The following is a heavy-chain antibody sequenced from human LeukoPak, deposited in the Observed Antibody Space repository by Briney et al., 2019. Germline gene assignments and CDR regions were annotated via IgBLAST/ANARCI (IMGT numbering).Heavy chain of an antibody. D-gene: IGHD3-10*01. CDR2: ISGSGGST. V-gene: IGHV3-23*01. Sequence: GGSLRLSCAASGFTFSSYAMSWVRQAPGKGLEWVSAISGSGGSTYYADSVKGRFTISRDNSKNTLYLQINSLRAEDTAVYYCAKETASDFGGAVDYWGQGTLVTVSS. J-gene: IGHJ4*02. CDR3: AKETASDFGGAVDY. CDR1: GFTFSSYA.